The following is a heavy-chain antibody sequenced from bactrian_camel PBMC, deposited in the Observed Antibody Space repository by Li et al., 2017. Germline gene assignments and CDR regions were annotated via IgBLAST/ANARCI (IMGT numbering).Heavy chain of an antibody. V-gene: IGHV3S1*01. Sequence: HVQLVESGGGSVQAGGSLRLSCQVSGTAITTRCMAWFRQAPGKEREGVATMVVGGVDWYYQDSLKGRFTMSSDDAKNTVYLQINSLKSEDTALYYCAPRYGGSLGPYWGQGTQVTVS. CDR3: APRYGGSLGPY. CDR2: MVVGGVDW. D-gene: IGHD6*01. J-gene: IGHJ4*01. CDR1: GTAITTRC.